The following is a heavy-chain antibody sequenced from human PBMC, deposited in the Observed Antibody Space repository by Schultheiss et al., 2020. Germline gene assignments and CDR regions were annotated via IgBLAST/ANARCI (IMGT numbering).Heavy chain of an antibody. CDR3: ARGGLDPSSSYGMGV. V-gene: IGHV3-30-3*01. CDR1: GFTFSSYA. D-gene: IGHD2-15*01. Sequence: GGSLRLSCAASGFTFSSYAMHWVRQAPGKGLEWVAVISYDGSNKYYADSVKGRFTISRDNSKNTLYLQMNNVRVADTAVYYCARGGLDPSSSYGMGVWGKGTTVTVSS. J-gene: IGHJ6*04. CDR2: ISYDGSNK.